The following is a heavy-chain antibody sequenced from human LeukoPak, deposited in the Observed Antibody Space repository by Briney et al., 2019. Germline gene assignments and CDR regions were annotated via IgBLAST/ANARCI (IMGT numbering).Heavy chain of an antibody. CDR2: IWYDGSNK. J-gene: IGHJ4*02. V-gene: IGHV3-33*01. Sequence: GGSLRLSCAASGFTFSSYGMHWVRQAPGKGLEWVAVIWYDGSNKYYADSVKGRLTISRDNSKNTLYLQMNSLRAEDTAVYYCARGGPEWPLDYWGQGTLVTVSS. D-gene: IGHD3-3*01. CDR1: GFTFSSYG. CDR3: ARGGPEWPLDY.